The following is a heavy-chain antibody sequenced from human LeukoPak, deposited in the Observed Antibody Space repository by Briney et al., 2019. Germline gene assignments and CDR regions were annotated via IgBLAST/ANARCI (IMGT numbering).Heavy chain of an antibody. D-gene: IGHD5-12*01. J-gene: IGHJ4*02. CDR1: GYTFTSYD. V-gene: IGHV1-8*01. CDR2: MNPNSGNT. CDR3: ARGRPATNVDIVATIPDY. Sequence: ASVKVSCKASGYTFTSYDINWVRQATGQGLEWMGWMNPNSGNTGYAQKFQGRVTMTRNTSISTAYMELSSPRSEDTAVYYCARGRPATNVDIVATIPDYWGQGTLVTVSS.